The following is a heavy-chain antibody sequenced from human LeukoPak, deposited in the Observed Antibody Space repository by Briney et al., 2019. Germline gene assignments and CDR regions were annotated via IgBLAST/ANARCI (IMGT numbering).Heavy chain of an antibody. Sequence: GGSLRLSCAASGFTFSSYAMSWVRQAPGKGLEWVSGLNGNGDNTGFADSVKGRFTISRDNDKNSLYLQMSSLRAEDTALYYCARETDSTLFDYWGQGTLVSVSS. V-gene: IGHV3-20*04. J-gene: IGHJ4*02. CDR1: GFTFSSYA. CDR3: ARETDSTLFDY. CDR2: LNGNGDNT. D-gene: IGHD2-2*01.